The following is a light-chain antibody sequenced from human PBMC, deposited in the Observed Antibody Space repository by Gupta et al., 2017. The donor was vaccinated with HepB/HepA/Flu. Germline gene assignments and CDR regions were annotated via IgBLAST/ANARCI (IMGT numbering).Light chain of an antibody. CDR3: EQRGNWPYT. CDR2: DVS. CDR1: QTVSSY. J-gene: IGKJ2*01. Sequence: EIVLTQPPGTLSLSLGERATLSCRASQTVSSYLAWYQQKLGQAPRLLIYDVSTRATGIPARFSGSGSGTDFTLTITSLEPEDFAVYYCEQRGNWPYTFGQGTKLEIK. V-gene: IGKV3-11*01.